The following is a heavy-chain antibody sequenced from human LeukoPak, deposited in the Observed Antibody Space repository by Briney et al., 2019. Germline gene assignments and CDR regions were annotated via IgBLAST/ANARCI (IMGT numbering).Heavy chain of an antibody. Sequence: PGGSLRLSCAASGFTDSSNYMSWVRQAPGKGLEWVSAIYSGGSTYYADSVKGRFTISRDNSKNTLYLQMNSLRAEDTAVYYCARDSSRISPGRDYWGQGTLVTVSS. V-gene: IGHV3-66*01. CDR1: GFTDSSNY. J-gene: IGHJ4*02. D-gene: IGHD3-10*01. CDR3: ARDSSRISPGRDY. CDR2: IYSGGST.